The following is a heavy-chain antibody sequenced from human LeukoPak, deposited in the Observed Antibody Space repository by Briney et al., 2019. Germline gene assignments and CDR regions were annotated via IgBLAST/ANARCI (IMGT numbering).Heavy chain of an antibody. Sequence: SETLSLTCTVSGYSISSGYYWGWIRQPPGKGLEWIGSIYHSGSTYYNPSLKSRVTISVDTSKNQFSLKLSSVTAADTAVYYCARVLGYCSGGSCYGYFDYWGQGTLVTVSS. D-gene: IGHD2-15*01. CDR3: ARVLGYCSGGSCYGYFDY. V-gene: IGHV4-38-2*02. J-gene: IGHJ4*02. CDR2: IYHSGST. CDR1: GYSISSGYY.